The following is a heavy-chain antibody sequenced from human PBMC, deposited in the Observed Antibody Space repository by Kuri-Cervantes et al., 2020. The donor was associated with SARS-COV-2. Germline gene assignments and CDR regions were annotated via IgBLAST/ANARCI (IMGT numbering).Heavy chain of an antibody. CDR1: GFTFSSYG. J-gene: IGHJ4*02. D-gene: IGHD3-9*01. V-gene: IGHV3-30*18. CDR2: ISYDGSNK. CDR3: AKDHGSTGSPDYFDY. Sequence: GESLKISCAASGFTFSSYGMHWVRQAPGKGLEWVAVISYDGSNKYYADSVKGRFTTSRDNSKNALYLQMNSLRAEDTAVYYCAKDHGSTGSPDYFDYWGQGTLVTVSS.